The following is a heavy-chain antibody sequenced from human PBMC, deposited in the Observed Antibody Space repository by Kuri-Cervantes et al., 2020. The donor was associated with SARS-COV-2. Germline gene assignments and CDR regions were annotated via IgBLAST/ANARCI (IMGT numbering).Heavy chain of an antibody. CDR2: ISGSGATT. CDR1: GFSFGGYA. CDR3: AKSTRGYSSHLLDS. J-gene: IGHJ4*02. Sequence: GGSLRLSCAAPGFSFGGYAMSWVRQAPGKGLDWVSAISGSGATTYYADSVRGRFTISRDNSKDSLYLQMNSLRAEDTAVYYCAKSTRGYSSHLLDSWGLGALVTVSS. D-gene: IGHD2-21*01. V-gene: IGHV3-23*01.